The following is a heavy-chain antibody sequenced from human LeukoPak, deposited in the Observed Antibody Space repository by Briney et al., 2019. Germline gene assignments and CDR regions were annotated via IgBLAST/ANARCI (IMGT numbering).Heavy chain of an antibody. CDR1: GFTVSSDY. CDR3: ARDPKDYYDSSGYLQH. CDR2: ISYDGSNK. D-gene: IGHD3-22*01. V-gene: IGHV3-30*03. Sequence: PGGSLRLSCAASGFTVSSDYMSWVRQAPGKGLEWVAVISYDGSNKYYADSVKGRFTISRDNSKNTLYLQMNSLRAEDTAVYYCARDPKDYYDSSGYLQHWGQGTLVTVSS. J-gene: IGHJ1*01.